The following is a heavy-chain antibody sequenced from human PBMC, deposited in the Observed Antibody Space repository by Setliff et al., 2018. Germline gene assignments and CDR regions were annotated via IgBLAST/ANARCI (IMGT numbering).Heavy chain of an antibody. CDR2: IKQDGSEK. V-gene: IGHV3-7*01. J-gene: IGHJ3*02. D-gene: IGHD2-15*01. CDR3: AKILTGYDAFDI. CDR1: GFTFSSYW. Sequence: PGGSLRLSCAASGFTFSSYWMSWVRQAPGKGLEWVANIKQDGSEKYYVDSVKGRFTISRDNAKNSLYLQMNSLRGEDTAVYYCAKILTGYDAFDIWGPGTMVTVSS.